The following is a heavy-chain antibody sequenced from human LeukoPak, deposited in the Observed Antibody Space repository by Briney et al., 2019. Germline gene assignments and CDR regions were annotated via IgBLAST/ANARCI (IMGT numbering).Heavy chain of an antibody. V-gene: IGHV1-69*05. CDR3: AAQNMVRGVITNDY. D-gene: IGHD3-10*01. CDR2: IIPIFGTA. Sequence: SVKVSCKASGGTFSSYAISWVRQAPGQGLEWMGGIIPIFGTANYAQKFQGRVTITTDESTSTAYMELSSLRSEDTAVYYCAAQNMVRGVITNDYWGQGTLVTVSS. CDR1: GGTFSSYA. J-gene: IGHJ4*02.